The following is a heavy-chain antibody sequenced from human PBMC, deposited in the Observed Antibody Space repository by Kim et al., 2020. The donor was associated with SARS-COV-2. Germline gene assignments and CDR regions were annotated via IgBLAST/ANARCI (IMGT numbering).Heavy chain of an antibody. CDR3: ARRPYYFDY. J-gene: IGHJ4*02. CDR2: GTT. Sequence: GTTSSNPSLKSRVTISVDTAKNQFSLKLSSVTAADTAVYYCARRPYYFDYWGQGTLVTVSS. V-gene: IGHV4-39*01.